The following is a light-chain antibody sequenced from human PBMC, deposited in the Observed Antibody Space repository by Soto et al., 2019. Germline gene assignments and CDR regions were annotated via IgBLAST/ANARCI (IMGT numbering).Light chain of an antibody. V-gene: IGKV3-20*01. Sequence: EIVLTQSPDTLSLSPGERATLSCRASQSISSTQLVWYQQKPGQAPTLLIFGASSRATGIPDRFSGSGSGTDFTLTISGLQPEDFAVCYCQQYGSSRTFGQGTKVDIK. J-gene: IGKJ1*01. CDR2: GAS. CDR1: QSISSTQ. CDR3: QQYGSSRT.